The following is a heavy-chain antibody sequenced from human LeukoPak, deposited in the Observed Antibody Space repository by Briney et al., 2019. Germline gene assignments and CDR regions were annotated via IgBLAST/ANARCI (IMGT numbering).Heavy chain of an antibody. D-gene: IGHD1-26*01. CDR2: IKEDGSDK. J-gene: IGHJ4*02. Sequence: GGSLRLSCAASGFTFSNYWMDWVRQSPGKGLEWVANIKEDGSDKYYVDSVKGRFTISGDNAKNSLYLQMNSLRAEDTAVYYCASLYSGGYYNYWGQGTLVTVSS. CDR3: ASLYSGGYYNY. CDR1: GFTFSNYW. V-gene: IGHV3-7*03.